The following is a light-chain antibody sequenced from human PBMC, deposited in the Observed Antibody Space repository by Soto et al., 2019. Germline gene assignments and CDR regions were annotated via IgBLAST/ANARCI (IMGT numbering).Light chain of an antibody. Sequence: DIQMTQSPSSLSVSVGDRVTITCRASQSISSYLNWYQQKPGEAPKLLIYDASALPRGVPSRFSGSGSGTDFTLTISSLQPEDFATYYCQQLNSYPLTFGGGTKVDIK. J-gene: IGKJ4*01. CDR3: QQLNSYPLT. CDR2: DAS. CDR1: QSISSY. V-gene: IGKV1-39*01.